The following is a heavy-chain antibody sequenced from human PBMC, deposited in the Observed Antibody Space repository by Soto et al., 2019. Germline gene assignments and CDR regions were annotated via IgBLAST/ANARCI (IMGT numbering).Heavy chain of an antibody. J-gene: IGHJ6*02. Sequence: EVQLLESGGGIVQSGGSLRLSCTASGFTFNSYAMTWVRQAPGKGREWVAGISCNGRKTSYADSVKGRFSIYRDNTKKTVCLDVTRLRAEDTAKYYCVKDLNYDFWSGYNYYALENWGQGTTVTVTS. CDR1: GFTFNSYA. D-gene: IGHD3-3*01. CDR3: VKDLNYDFWSGYNYYALEN. CDR2: ISCNGRKT. V-gene: IGHV3-23*01.